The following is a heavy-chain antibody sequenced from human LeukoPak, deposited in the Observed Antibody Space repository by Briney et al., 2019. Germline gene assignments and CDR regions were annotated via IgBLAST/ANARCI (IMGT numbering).Heavy chain of an antibody. CDR1: GFTFSSYW. D-gene: IGHD6-13*01. J-gene: IGHJ4*02. CDR3: ARDPPTNGYSSSWYKDY. V-gene: IGHV3-7*01. CDR2: IKQDGSEK. Sequence: GGSLRLSCAASGFTFSSYWMSWVRQAPGKGLEWVANIKQDGSEKYYVDSVKGRFTISRDNAKNSLYLQMNSLRAEDTAVYYCARDPPTNGYSSSWYKDYWGQGTLVTVSS.